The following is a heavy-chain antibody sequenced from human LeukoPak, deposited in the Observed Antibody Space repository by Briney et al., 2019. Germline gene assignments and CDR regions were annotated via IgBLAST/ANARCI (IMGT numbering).Heavy chain of an antibody. Sequence: TSVKVSCKASGYIFNGYGMTWVRQAPGQGLEWVGWISTYDGNTNYAQKFSGRVTMTIDKPTTTAYMELRSLRSEDTAVYCCASRGPYSSPPEDAFDIWGQGTMVTVSS. V-gene: IGHV1-18*01. CDR1: GYIFNGYG. CDR2: ISTYDGNT. CDR3: ASRGPYSSPPEDAFDI. D-gene: IGHD6-13*01. J-gene: IGHJ3*02.